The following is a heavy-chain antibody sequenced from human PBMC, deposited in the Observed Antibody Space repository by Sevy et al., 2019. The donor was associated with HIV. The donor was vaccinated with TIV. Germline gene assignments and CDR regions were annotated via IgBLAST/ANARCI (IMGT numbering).Heavy chain of an antibody. CDR3: AGGTIFGVFDY. CDR2: ISSSSSTI. D-gene: IGHD3-3*01. CDR1: GFTLSSYS. V-gene: IGHV3-48*01. J-gene: IGHJ4*02. Sequence: GGSLRLSCAASGFTLSSYSMNWVRQAPGKGLEWVSYISSSSSTIYYAYSVKGRFTISRDNAKNSLYLQMNSLRAEDTAVYYCAGGTIFGVFDYWGQGTLVTVSS.